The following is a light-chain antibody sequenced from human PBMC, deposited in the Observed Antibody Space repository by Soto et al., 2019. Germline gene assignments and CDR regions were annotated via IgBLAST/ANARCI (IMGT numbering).Light chain of an antibody. V-gene: IGLV1-44*01. CDR2: SNG. J-gene: IGLJ1*01. CDR1: SSNIASNT. CDR3: ASWDDSLNGPV. Sequence: LTQPPSASGTPGQRVTVSCSGSSSNIASNTVNWYQQLPGTAPKLLIYSNGQRPSGVPDRFSASKYGTSASLAISGLQSEDEADYYCASWDDSLNGPVFGTGTKVTVL.